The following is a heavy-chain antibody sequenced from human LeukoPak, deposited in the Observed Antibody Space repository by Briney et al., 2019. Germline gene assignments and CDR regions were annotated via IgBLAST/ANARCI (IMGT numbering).Heavy chain of an antibody. CDR2: ISSSSSYI. D-gene: IGHD3-9*01. J-gene: IGHJ4*02. CDR3: ASGYYDILTGYYMGFDY. V-gene: IGHV3-21*01. Sequence: GGSLRLSCAASGFTFSSYSMNWVRQAPGKGLEWVSSISSSSSYIYYADSVEGRFTISSDNAKNSLYLQMNRLRAEDTAVYYCASGYYDILTGYYMGFDYWGQGTLVTVSS. CDR1: GFTFSSYS.